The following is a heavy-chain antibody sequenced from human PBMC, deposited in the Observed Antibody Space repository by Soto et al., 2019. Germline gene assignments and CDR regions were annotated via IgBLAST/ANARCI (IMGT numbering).Heavy chain of an antibody. CDR3: ARETSIFGVVTAFDY. D-gene: IGHD3-3*01. CDR2: ISYDGSNK. J-gene: IGHJ4*02. V-gene: IGHV3-30-3*01. Sequence: GGSLRLSCAASGFTFSSYAMHWVRQAPGKGLEWVAVISYDGSNKYYADSVKGRFTISRDNSKNTLYLQMNSLRAEDTAVYYCARETSIFGVVTAFDYWGQGTLVTVSS. CDR1: GFTFSSYA.